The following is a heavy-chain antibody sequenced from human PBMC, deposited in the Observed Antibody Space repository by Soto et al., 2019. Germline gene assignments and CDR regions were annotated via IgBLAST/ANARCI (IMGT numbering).Heavy chain of an antibody. CDR2: IIVSHGSP. D-gene: IGHD2-8*01. Sequence: QVHLVQSGAEVKEPGASVRVSCEASGYTFTSHTIHWARQAPGQGLEWMGWIIVSHGSPRYAPQFQGRITFGRDTYATTAYMELTSPTFEDTAVYYCAREPEDGVPGDYWGQGTPVVVSS. J-gene: IGHJ4*02. CDR1: GYTFTSHT. V-gene: IGHV1-3*01. CDR3: AREPEDGVPGDY.